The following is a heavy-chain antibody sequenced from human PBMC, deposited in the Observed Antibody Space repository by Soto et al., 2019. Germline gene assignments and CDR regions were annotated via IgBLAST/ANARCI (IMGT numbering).Heavy chain of an antibody. J-gene: IGHJ4*02. CDR1: GFTFSSYS. D-gene: IGHD3-10*01. CDR3: ARDSRGRARFGELSAVDY. CDR2: ISSSSSTI. V-gene: IGHV3-48*01. Sequence: GGSLRLSCAASGFTFSSYSMNWVRQAPGKGLEWVSYISSSSSTIYYADSVKGRLPISRDNAKNSLYLQMNSLRAEDTAVYYCARDSRGRARFGELSAVDYWGQGTLVTVSS.